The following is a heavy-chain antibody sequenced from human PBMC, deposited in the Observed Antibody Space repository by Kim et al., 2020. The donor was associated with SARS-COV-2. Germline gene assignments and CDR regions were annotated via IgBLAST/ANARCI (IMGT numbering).Heavy chain of an antibody. CDR2: IYYSGST. CDR1: GGSVSSGSYY. J-gene: IGHJ4*02. V-gene: IGHV4-61*01. D-gene: IGHD3-22*01. Sequence: SETLSLTCTVSGGSVSSGSYYWSWIRQPPGKGLEWIGYIYYSGSTNYNPSLKSRVTISVDTSKNQFSLKLSSVTAADTAVYYCASLIVAGDSSGYYYGYFDYWGQGTLVTVSS. CDR3: ASLIVAGDSSGYYYGYFDY.